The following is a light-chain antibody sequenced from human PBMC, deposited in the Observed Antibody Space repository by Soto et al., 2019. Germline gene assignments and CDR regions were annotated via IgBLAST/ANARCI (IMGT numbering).Light chain of an antibody. V-gene: IGLV2-14*01. CDR3: SSYTSSSTLV. J-gene: IGLJ2*01. CDR1: SSDVGGYNY. Sequence: QSALTQPASVSGSPGQSITISCTGSSSDVGGYNYVSWYQQHPGKAPKLMIYEVSNRPSGISNRFSGSKSGNTASLTRSGLQAEDEADYYCSSYTSSSTLVFGGGTKVTVL. CDR2: EVS.